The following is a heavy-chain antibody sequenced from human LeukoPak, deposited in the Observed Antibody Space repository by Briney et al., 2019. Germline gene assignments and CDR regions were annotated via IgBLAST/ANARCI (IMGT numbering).Heavy chain of an antibody. CDR1: GFTFNNYA. J-gene: IGHJ4*02. D-gene: IGHD6-13*01. V-gene: IGHV3-23*01. CDR2: ISGYGGST. CDR3: ARRSGSSWSSFDY. Sequence: GGSLRLSCAASGFTFNNYAMNWVRQAPGKGLEWVSGISGYGGSTYYAPSVKGRLTISRDNFGNMLYLHLDSLRVEDTAIYYCARRSGSSWSSFDYWGQGALVTVSS.